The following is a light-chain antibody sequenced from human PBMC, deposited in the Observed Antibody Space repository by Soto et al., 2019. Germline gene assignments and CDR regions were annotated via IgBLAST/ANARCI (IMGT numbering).Light chain of an antibody. J-gene: IGKJ5*01. CDR2: DAS. V-gene: IGKV3-15*01. CDR3: QQYNNWPPIT. CDR1: QSVSSN. Sequence: EIVLTQSPGTLSLSPGERATLSCRASQSVSSNLAWYQQKPGQAPRLLIYDASTRATGIPARFSGSGSGTEFTLTISSLQSEDFGVYDCQQYNNWPPITFGQGTRLEIK.